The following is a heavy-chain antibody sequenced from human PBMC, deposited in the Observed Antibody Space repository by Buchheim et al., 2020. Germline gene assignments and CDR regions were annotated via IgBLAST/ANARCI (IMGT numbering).Heavy chain of an antibody. Sequence: EVQLVESGGGLVQPGGSLRLSCAASGFTFSSYSMNWVRQAPGKGLEWVSYITSSSSAIDYADSVKGRFTISRDNAKNSLYLQMSSLRDEDTAVYYCAKLVRSLYYGMDVWGQGTT. J-gene: IGHJ6*02. CDR1: GFTFSSYS. CDR3: AKLVRSLYYGMDV. V-gene: IGHV3-48*02. CDR2: ITSSSSAI. D-gene: IGHD3-10*01.